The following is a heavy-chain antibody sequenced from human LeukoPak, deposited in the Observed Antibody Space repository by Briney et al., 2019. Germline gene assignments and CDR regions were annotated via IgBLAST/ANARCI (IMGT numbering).Heavy chain of an antibody. V-gene: IGHV3-30*18. J-gene: IGHJ3*02. Sequence: GGSLRLSCAASGFTFSSYGMHWVRQAPGKGLEWVAVISYDGSNKYYADSVKGRFTISRDNSKNTLYLQMNSLRAEDTAVYYCAKVVGIADTYDAFDIWGQGTMVTVSS. CDR3: AKVVGIADTYDAFDI. CDR1: GFTFSSYG. CDR2: ISYDGSNK. D-gene: IGHD6-13*01.